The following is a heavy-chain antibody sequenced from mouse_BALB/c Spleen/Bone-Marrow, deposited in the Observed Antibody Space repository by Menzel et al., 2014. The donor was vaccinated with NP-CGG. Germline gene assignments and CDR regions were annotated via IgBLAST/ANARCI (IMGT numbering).Heavy chain of an antibody. D-gene: IGHD4-1*01. V-gene: IGHV1S130*01. CDR2: IHPNSGNT. CDR3: ARYWSGFAY. Sequence: VQLVESGSVLVGPGASVKLSCKASGYTFTSSWMHWAKQRPGQGLEWIGEIHPNSGNTNYNEKFKGKATLTVDTSSSTAYVDLSSLTSEDSAVYYCARYWSGFAYWGQGTLVTVSA. CDR1: GYTFTSSW. J-gene: IGHJ3*01.